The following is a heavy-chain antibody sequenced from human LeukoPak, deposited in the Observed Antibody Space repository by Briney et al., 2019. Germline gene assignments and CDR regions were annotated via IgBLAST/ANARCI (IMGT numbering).Heavy chain of an antibody. V-gene: IGHV1-46*01. CDR1: GGTFSSYA. D-gene: IGHD3-22*01. CDR2: INPSGGST. J-gene: IGHJ6*03. CDR3: ARSNDYYDSSGYRNYYYYYMDV. Sequence: ASVKVSCKASGGTFSSYAISWVRQAPGQGLEWMGIINPSGGSTSYAQKFQGRVTMTRDTSTSTVYMELSSLRSEDTAVYYCARSNDYYDSSGYRNYYYYYMDVWGKGTTVTISS.